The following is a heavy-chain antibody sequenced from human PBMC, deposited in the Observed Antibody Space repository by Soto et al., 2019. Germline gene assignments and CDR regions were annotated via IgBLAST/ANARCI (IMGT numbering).Heavy chain of an antibody. CDR1: GFTFSNYG. Sequence: QVQLVESGGGVVQPGRSLRLSCAASGFTFSNYGMHWVRQAPGKGLEWVAVISYDGRDNHYLDSVKGRFTVSRDNSKNALYLQMNSLTTEDTAVYYCFKEKRGYSYGEHWGQGTLVTVSS. V-gene: IGHV3-30*18. CDR3: FKEKRGYSYGEH. D-gene: IGHD5-18*01. J-gene: IGHJ4*02. CDR2: ISYDGRDN.